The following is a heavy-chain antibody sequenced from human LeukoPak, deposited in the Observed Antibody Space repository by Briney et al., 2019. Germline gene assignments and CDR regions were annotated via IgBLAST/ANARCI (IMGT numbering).Heavy chain of an antibody. V-gene: IGHV4-31*03. CDR2: IHYTGNT. Sequence: PSETLSLTCTLSSDFNSSGGYLSWIRQHPGKGLEWIGYIHYTGNTYYNPSLKSRVSISVDMSQNQFSLNLNSVTAADTAVYFWAGIVLKEAAQFDVWGQGNLVTVSS. CDR3: AGIVLKEAAQFDV. D-gene: IGHD2-8*01. J-gene: IGHJ4*02. CDR1: SDFNSSGGY.